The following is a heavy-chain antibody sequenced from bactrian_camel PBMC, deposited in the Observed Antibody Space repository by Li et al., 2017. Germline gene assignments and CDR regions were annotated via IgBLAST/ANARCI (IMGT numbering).Heavy chain of an antibody. V-gene: IGHV3S53*01. CDR2: LAINGGT. CDR1: GYTFSTGY. CDR3: ARGTTPISCRRSSDGYDY. J-gene: IGHJ4*01. D-gene: IGHD2*01. Sequence: HVQLVESGGGSVQTGGSLRLSCAASGYTFSTGYMGWFHQAPGKEREGVAYLAINGGTDYTYAVAGRFAISRDNAKNTVYLQMNSLEPEDTAMYYCARGTTPISCRRSSDGYDYRGQGTQVTVS.